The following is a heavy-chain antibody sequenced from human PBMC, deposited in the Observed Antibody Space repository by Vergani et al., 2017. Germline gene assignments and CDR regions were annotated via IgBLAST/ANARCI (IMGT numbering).Heavy chain of an antibody. CDR1: GGSISSYY. D-gene: IGHD4-17*01. Sequence: QVQLQESGPGLVKPSETLSLTCTVSGGSISSYYWSWIRQPPGKGLEWIGYIYYSGSTNYNPSLKSRVTISVDTSKNQFSLKLSSVTAADTAVYYCARGIYGDYVSYYGMDGWGQGTTVTVSS. CDR2: IYYSGST. V-gene: IGHV4-59*01. J-gene: IGHJ6*02. CDR3: ARGIYGDYVSYYGMDG.